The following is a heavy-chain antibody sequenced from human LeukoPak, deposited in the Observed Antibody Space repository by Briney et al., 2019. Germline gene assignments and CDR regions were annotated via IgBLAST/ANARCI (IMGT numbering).Heavy chain of an antibody. J-gene: IGHJ6*03. D-gene: IGHD1-14*01. V-gene: IGHV3-23*01. CDR2: ISGSGSNT. CDR1: GFTFSRYA. CDR3: AKNGEPHYYMDV. Sequence: QAGGSLRLSCAASGFTFSRYAMSWVRQAPGKGLEWVLGISGSGSNTYYADSVKGRFTSSRDSSKKTVYLQMNSLRAEDTAVYYCAKNGEPHYYMDVLGKGTTVTVSS.